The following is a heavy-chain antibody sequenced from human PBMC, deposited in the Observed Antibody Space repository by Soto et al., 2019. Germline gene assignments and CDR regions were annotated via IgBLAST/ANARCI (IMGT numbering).Heavy chain of an antibody. CDR1: VYSISIGYY. D-gene: IGHD3-22*01. J-gene: IGHJ5*02. CDR3: ARVGPWVPYYYDSSPYTFENWFDP. CDR2: IYHGGST. Sequence: AETLCLSCALSVYSISIGYYWGWVRQPPVKGLEPTVSIYHGGSTYYNPSLNSRVTLSIDMTNNHVSLILNSVTAADTAVYYCARVGPWVPYYYDSSPYTFENWFDPWGQGTMVTVSS. V-gene: IGHV4-38-2*01.